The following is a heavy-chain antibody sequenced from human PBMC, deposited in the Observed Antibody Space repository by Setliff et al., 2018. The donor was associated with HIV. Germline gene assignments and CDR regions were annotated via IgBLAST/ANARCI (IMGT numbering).Heavy chain of an antibody. Sequence: GESLTISCAASGFTFSSHAMTWVRQAPGQGLEWVSIISGSGISTYYADSVKGRFTISRDNSRNMLYLQMNSLRAEDTAVYYCAQLGMVDDFDYWGQGTLVTVSS. CDR2: ISGSGIST. J-gene: IGHJ4*02. CDR3: AQLGMVDDFDY. V-gene: IGHV3-23*01. CDR1: GFTFSSHA. D-gene: IGHD3-3*01.